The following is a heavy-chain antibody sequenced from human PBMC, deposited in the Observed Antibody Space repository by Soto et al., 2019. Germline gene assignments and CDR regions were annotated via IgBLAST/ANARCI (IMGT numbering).Heavy chain of an antibody. J-gene: IGHJ5*02. Sequence: SETLSLTCTVSGGSISSGDYYWSWIRQPPGKGLEWIGYIYYSGSTYYNPSLKSRVTISVDTSKNQFSLKLSSVTAADTAVYYCARGTYSSSWVDPWGQGTLVTVSS. CDR2: IYYSGST. CDR1: GGSISSGDYY. CDR3: ARGTYSSSWVDP. V-gene: IGHV4-30-4*01. D-gene: IGHD6-6*01.